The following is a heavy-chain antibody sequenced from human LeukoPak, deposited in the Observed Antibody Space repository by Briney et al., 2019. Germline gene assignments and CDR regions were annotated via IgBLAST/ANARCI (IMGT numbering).Heavy chain of an antibody. CDR2: IGSDGGSI. Sequence: GGSLRLSCEASGFTLSNYWMHWVRQGPGQGLGWVARIGSDGGSISYADSVKGRFTISRDNGKNTVYLQMNSQRVDDTSVYFCARGGFKYNYYDAMDVWGQGTTVTVSS. D-gene: IGHD3-10*01. CDR3: ARGGFKYNYYDAMDV. J-gene: IGHJ6*02. CDR1: GFTLSNYW. V-gene: IGHV3-74*01.